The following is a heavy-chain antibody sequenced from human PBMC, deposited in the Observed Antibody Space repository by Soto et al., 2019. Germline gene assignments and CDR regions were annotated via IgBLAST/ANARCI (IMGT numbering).Heavy chain of an antibody. J-gene: IGHJ6*03. CDR2: FDPEDGET. D-gene: IGHD3-10*01. V-gene: IGHV1-24*01. CDR1: GYTLAELS. CDR3: ATASTMVRGVITHRDYYYYMDV. Sequence: ASVKVSCKVSGYTLAELSMHWVRQAPGKGLEWMGGFDPEDGETIYAQKFQGRVTMTEDTSTDTAYMELSSLRSEDTAVYYCATASTMVRGVITHRDYYYYMDVWGKGTTVTVS.